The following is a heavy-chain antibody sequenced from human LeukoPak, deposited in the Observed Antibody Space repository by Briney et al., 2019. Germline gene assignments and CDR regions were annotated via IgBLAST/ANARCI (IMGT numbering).Heavy chain of an antibody. CDR1: GFNFGYYR. J-gene: IGHJ4*02. CDR2: FSYDGSEI. Sequence: PGGSLRLSCTASGFNFGYYRMSWVRQAPGKGLEWLAVFSYDGSEIHYADSVKGRFTISKDNSKNTLYLQMNSLRVEDTGLYYCVKEQSSDWYRVADHWGRGTLVIVSS. D-gene: IGHD6-19*01. V-gene: IGHV3-30*18. CDR3: VKEQSSDWYRVADH.